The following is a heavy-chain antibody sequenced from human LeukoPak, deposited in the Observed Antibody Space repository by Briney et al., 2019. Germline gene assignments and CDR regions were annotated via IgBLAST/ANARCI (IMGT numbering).Heavy chain of an antibody. CDR3: AREVVVAATPPAWFDP. V-gene: IGHV3-48*03. D-gene: IGHD2-15*01. Sequence: GGSLRLSCAASGFTFSSYEMNWVRQAPGKGLEWVSYISSSGSTIYYADSVKGRFTTSRDNAKNSLYLQMNSLRAEDTAVYYCAREVVVAATPPAWFDPWGQGTLVTVSS. J-gene: IGHJ5*02. CDR2: ISSSGSTI. CDR1: GFTFSSYE.